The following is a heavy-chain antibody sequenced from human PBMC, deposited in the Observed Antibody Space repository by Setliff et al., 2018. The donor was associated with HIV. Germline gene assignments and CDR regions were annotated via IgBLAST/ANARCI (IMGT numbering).Heavy chain of an antibody. CDR3: AREGLWFGDRGYYMDV. CDR1: GYTFSLYS. J-gene: IGHJ6*03. CDR2: ISGHNGGT. D-gene: IGHD3-10*01. V-gene: IGHV1-18*01. Sequence: ASVKVSCKTSGYTFSLYSIAWVRQAPGQGLEWMGWISGHNGGTNYAQKFQGRVTMTTDTSTSTAYMELRSLISDDTAVYYCAREGLWFGDRGYYMDVWGTGTEVTVSS.